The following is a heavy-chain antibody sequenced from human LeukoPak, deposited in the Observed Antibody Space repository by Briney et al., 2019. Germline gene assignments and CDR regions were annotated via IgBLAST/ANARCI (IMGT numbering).Heavy chain of an antibody. CDR1: GGSISNGSYY. CDR2: IYTSGST. Sequence: PSETLSFTCTVSGGSISNGSYYWSWIRQPAGKGLEWIGRIYTSGSTNYNPSLKSRVTISVDTSKNQFSLKLSSVTAADTAVYYCASEVIAVAAALGFDYYYYMDVWGKGTTVTVSS. V-gene: IGHV4-61*02. J-gene: IGHJ6*03. CDR3: ASEVIAVAAALGFDYYYYMDV. D-gene: IGHD6-19*01.